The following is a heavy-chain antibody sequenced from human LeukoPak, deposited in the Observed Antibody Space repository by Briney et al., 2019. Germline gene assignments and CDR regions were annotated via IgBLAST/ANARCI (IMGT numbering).Heavy chain of an antibody. CDR2: IYYSGST. CDR1: GGSISTYY. CDR3: ARDLVVVVPAAIRGWFDP. V-gene: IGHV4-59*12. J-gene: IGHJ5*02. Sequence: PSETLSLTCTVSGGSISTYYWSWIRQPPGKGLEWIGYIYYSGSTNYNPSLKSRVTISVDTSKNQFSLKLSSVTAADTAVYYCARDLVVVVPAAIRGWFDPWGQGTLVTVSS. D-gene: IGHD2-2*02.